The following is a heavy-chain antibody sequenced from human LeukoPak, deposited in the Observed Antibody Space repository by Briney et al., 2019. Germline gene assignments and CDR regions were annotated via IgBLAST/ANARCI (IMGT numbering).Heavy chain of an antibody. CDR1: GGTFSSYA. CDR2: IIPIFGTA. J-gene: IGHJ3*02. D-gene: IGHD2-21*01. V-gene: IGHV1-69*13. CDR3: ARDPVRLDDAFDI. Sequence: GASVKVSCKASGGTFSSYAISWVRQAPGQGLEWMGGIIPIFGTANYAQKFQGRVTITADESTSTAYMELSSLRSEDTAVYYCARDPVRLDDAFDIWGQGTMVTVSS.